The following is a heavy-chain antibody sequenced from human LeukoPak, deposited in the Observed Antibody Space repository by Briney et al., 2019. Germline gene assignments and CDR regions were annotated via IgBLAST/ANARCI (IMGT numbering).Heavy chain of an antibody. CDR1: EFTFSSYS. Sequence: PGGSLRLSCAASEFTFSSYSMNWVRQAPGKGLEWVSYITNSGNSRSYADSVKGRFTISRDNTKNSLYLQMNGLRAEDTAVYYCSTTYYYDSSEGYWGQGTLVTVSS. V-gene: IGHV3-48*01. J-gene: IGHJ4*02. CDR3: STTYYYDSSEGY. D-gene: IGHD3-22*01. CDR2: ITNSGNSR.